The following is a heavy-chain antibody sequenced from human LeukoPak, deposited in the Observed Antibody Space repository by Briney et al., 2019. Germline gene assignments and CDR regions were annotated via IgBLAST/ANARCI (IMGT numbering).Heavy chain of an antibody. Sequence: GSVKGSCKASCYTFSRYCISWGRPAPGQGGVGVGIINPSGGSTSYAQKFQGRVTMTRDTSTSTVYMELSSLRSEDTAVYYCARDPGHGDYAFDYWGQGTLVTVSS. J-gene: IGHJ4*02. CDR2: INPSGGST. CDR1: CYTFSRYC. V-gene: IGHV1-46*01. D-gene: IGHD4-17*01. CDR3: ARDPGHGDYAFDY.